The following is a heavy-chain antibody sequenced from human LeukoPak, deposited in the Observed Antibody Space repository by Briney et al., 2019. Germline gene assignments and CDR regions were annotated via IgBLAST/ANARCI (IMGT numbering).Heavy chain of an antibody. CDR1: SYTFTNYA. J-gene: IGHJ4*02. D-gene: IGHD5-18*01. CDR2: ISAYNGNT. CDR3: ARVRGGYSYGYSDY. V-gene: IGHV1-18*01. Sequence: GASVKVSCKASSYTFTNYAFTWVRQAPGQGLEWMGWISAYNGNTNYAQKLQGRVTMTTDTSTSTAYMELRSLRSDDTAVYYCARVRGGYSYGYSDYWGQGTLVTVSS.